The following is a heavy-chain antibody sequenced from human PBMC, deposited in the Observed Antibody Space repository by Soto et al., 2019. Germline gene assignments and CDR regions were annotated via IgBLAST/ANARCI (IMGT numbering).Heavy chain of an antibody. CDR3: ARARPTYYDFWSGFRWFDP. Sequence: EASVKVSCKASGYTFSDFYLHWVRQAPGHGLEWVGWINPTNGNTKYSQKFQDRVTITRDPSTSTAYMELSSLRSEDTAVYYCARARPTYYDFWSGFRWFDPWGQGTLVTVSS. J-gene: IGHJ5*02. V-gene: IGHV1-2*02. CDR1: GYTFSDFY. D-gene: IGHD3-3*01. CDR2: INPTNGNT.